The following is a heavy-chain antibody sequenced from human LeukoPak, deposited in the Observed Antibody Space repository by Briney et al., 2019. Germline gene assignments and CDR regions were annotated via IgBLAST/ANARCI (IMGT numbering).Heavy chain of an antibody. CDR1: GYTFTGYY. J-gene: IGHJ6*03. CDR2: INPNSGGT. D-gene: IGHD3-22*01. Sequence: ASVKVSCKASGYTFTGYYMHWARQAPGQGLEWMGWINPNSGGTNYAQKFQGRVTMTRDTSISTAYMELSRLRSDDTAVYYCARGYYDSSPYYYYYMDVWGKGTTVTVSS. CDR3: ARGYYDSSPYYYYYMDV. V-gene: IGHV1-2*02.